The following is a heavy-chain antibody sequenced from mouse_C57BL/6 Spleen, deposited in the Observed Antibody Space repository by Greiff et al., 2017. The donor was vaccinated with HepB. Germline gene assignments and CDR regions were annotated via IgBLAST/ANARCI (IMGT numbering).Heavy chain of an antibody. CDR2: INPSTGGT. CDR1: GYSFTGYY. D-gene: IGHD2-5*01. CDR3: ARSALYSNFYY. Sequence: EVQLVESGPELVKPGASVKISCKASGYSFTGYYMNWVKQSPEKSLEWIGEINPSTGGTTYNQKFKAKATLTVDKSSSTAYMQLKSLTSEDSAVYYCARSALYSNFYYWGQGTTLTVSS. J-gene: IGHJ2*01. V-gene: IGHV1-42*01.